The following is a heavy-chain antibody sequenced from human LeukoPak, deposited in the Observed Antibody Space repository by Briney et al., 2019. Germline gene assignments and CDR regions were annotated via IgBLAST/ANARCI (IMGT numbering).Heavy chain of an antibody. CDR3: ARGGDYFDY. V-gene: IGHV3-15*01. Sequence: PGRSLRLSCAASGFTFSNAWMSWVRQAPGRGLEWVGRIKSKTDGGTTDYAAPVKGRFTISRDDSKNTLYLQMNSLRAEDTAVYYCARGGDYFDYWGQGTLVTVSS. CDR1: GFTFSNAW. J-gene: IGHJ4*02. CDR2: IKSKTDGGTT.